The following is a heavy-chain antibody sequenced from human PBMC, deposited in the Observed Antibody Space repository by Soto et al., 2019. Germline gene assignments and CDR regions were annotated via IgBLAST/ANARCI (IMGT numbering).Heavy chain of an antibody. CDR3: ARVGVGYSGYDLGYYFDY. D-gene: IGHD5-12*01. CDR1: GGTFSSYA. CDR2: IIPIFGTA. J-gene: IGHJ4*02. Sequence: SVKVSCKASGGTFSSYAISWVRQAPGQGLEWMGGIIPIFGTANYAQKFQGRVTITADESTSTAYMELSSLRSEDTAVYYCARVGVGYSGYDLGYYFDYWGQGTLVTVSS. V-gene: IGHV1-69*13.